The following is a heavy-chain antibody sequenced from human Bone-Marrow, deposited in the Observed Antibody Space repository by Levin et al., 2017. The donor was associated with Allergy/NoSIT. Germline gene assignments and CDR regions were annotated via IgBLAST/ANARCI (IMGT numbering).Heavy chain of an antibody. CDR3: ARGGGFGDPRTEFLDY. CDR2: ISTSNGNT. J-gene: IGHJ4*02. CDR1: GDTFSTYG. D-gene: IGHD3-10*01. Sequence: GESLKISCKVSGDTFSTYGINWLRQAPGHGLEWMGWISTSNGNTKYAQNVQDRVTMTTDTSTNTAYMEVRSLRSDDTAVYYCARGGGFGDPRTEFLDYWGQGTLVTVSS. V-gene: IGHV1-18*04.